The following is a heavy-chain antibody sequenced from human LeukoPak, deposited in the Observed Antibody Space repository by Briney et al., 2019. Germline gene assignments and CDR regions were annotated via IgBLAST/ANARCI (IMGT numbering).Heavy chain of an antibody. Sequence: GGSLRLSCAASEFTFSTYAMKWVRRAPGKGLEWVSVISGSSGTTYYADSVKGRFTISRDNSKSTLYLQINSLRAEDTAVYYCAKDYGPMGLFDYWGQGTLVTVSS. CDR3: AKDYGPMGLFDY. D-gene: IGHD4-17*01. CDR2: ISGSSGTT. V-gene: IGHV3-23*01. J-gene: IGHJ4*02. CDR1: EFTFSTYA.